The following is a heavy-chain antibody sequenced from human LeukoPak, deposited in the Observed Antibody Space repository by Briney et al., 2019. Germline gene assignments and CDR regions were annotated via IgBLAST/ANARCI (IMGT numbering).Heavy chain of an antibody. V-gene: IGHV3-11*01. Sequence: GGSLRLSCAAPGFTFSDYYMSWIRQAPGKGLEWVSYISSSGSTIYYADSVKGRFTISRDNAKNSLYLQMNSLRAEDTAAYYCARAGYSYGYGWFDPWGQGTLVTVSS. J-gene: IGHJ5*02. D-gene: IGHD5-18*01. CDR3: ARAGYSYGYGWFDP. CDR1: GFTFSDYY. CDR2: ISSSGSTI.